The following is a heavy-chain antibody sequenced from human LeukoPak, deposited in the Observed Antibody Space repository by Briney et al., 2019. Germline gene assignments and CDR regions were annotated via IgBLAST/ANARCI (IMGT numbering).Heavy chain of an antibody. D-gene: IGHD6-13*01. Sequence: GGSLRLSCAASGFIFSSYAMTWVRQAPGKGLEWVSIIYSGGSTYFADSVKGRFTISRDNSKNTLYLQMNSLRAEDTALYYCARVPVASWIQLDSWGQGTLVTVSS. CDR2: IYSGGST. J-gene: IGHJ4*02. CDR1: GFIFSSYA. V-gene: IGHV3-53*01. CDR3: ARVPVASWIQLDS.